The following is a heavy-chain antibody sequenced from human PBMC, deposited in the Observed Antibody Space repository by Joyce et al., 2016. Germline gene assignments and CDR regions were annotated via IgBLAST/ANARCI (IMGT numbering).Heavy chain of an antibody. CDR1: GFTSDKYT. Sequence: EVQLVESGGGLVQPGRSLRLSCAASGFTSDKYTMHWVRQGPGKGREWVSGISWNSGSLGYADSVKGRFTIARDNAKNSLYLQMSSLRGEDTAVYYCAKHVDPYDFWSQSGLDVWGPGTTVTVSS. CDR3: AKHVDPYDFWSQSGLDV. V-gene: IGHV3-9*02. J-gene: IGHJ6*02. CDR2: ISWNSGSL. D-gene: IGHD3/OR15-3a*01.